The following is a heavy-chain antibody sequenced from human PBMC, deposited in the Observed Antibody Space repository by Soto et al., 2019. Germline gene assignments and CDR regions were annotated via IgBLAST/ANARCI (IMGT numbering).Heavy chain of an antibody. CDR3: ARDQGYSYCYSYMNYGMDV. CDR2: IIPIFGTA. V-gene: IGHV1-69*01. D-gene: IGHD5-18*01. Sequence: QVQLVQSGAEVKKPGSSVKVSCKASGGTFSSYAISWVRQAPGQGLEWMGGIIPIFGTANYAQKFQGRVTITADESTSTAYMELSSLRSEDTAVYYCARDQGYSYCYSYMNYGMDVWGQGTTVTVSS. J-gene: IGHJ6*02. CDR1: GGTFSSYA.